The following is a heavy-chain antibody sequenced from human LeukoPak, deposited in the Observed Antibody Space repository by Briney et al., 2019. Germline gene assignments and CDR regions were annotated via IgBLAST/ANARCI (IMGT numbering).Heavy chain of an antibody. V-gene: IGHV4-4*07. CDR1: GGSISSYY. Sequence: SETLSLTCAVSGGSISSYYWNWIRQPAGKGLEWIGRIHTSGSTNYNPSLKSRVTMSVDTSKNKFSLKLSSVTAADTAVYYCARVICSGGSCRFDYWGQGTLVTVSS. CDR2: IHTSGST. CDR3: ARVICSGGSCRFDY. J-gene: IGHJ4*02. D-gene: IGHD2-15*01.